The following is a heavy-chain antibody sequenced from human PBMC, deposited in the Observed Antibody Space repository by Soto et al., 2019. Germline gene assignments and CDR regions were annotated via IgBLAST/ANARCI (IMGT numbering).Heavy chain of an antibody. CDR2: IYPGDSDT. J-gene: IGHJ6*02. CDR1: GYSFTSYW. D-gene: IGHD3-3*01. V-gene: IGHV5-51*01. Sequence: GESLKISCKGSGYSFTSYWIGWVRQMPGKGLEWMGIIYPGDSDTRYSPSFQGQVTISADKSISTAYLQWSSLKASDTAMYYCARLAEGRITIFGVFILTNPSGLHYGMVVWGQGTTATVSS. CDR3: ARLAEGRITIFGVFILTNPSGLHYGMVV.